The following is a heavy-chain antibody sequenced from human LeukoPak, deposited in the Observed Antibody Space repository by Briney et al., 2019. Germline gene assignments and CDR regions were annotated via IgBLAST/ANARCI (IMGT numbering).Heavy chain of an antibody. D-gene: IGHD3-10*01. CDR1: GGSSSNYY. Sequence: SETLSLTCVLYGGSSSNYYWSWIRQPPGKGLEWIGEINHSGSTNYNPSLKSRVTISVGTSKNQFSLKLSSVTAADTAVYYCARRGPPRTLLRGVKSGWFDPRGQGTLVTVSS. CDR3: ARRGPPRTLLRGVKSGWFDP. CDR2: INHSGST. J-gene: IGHJ5*02. V-gene: IGHV4-34*01.